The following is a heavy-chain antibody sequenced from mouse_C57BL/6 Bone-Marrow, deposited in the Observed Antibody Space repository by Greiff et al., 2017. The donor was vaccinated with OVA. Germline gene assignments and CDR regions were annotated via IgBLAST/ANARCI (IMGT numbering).Heavy chain of an antibody. CDR1: GFTFSSYA. CDR3: ARDRGDWYYFDY. D-gene: IGHD3-3*01. Sequence: EVQLVESGGGLVKPGGSLKLSCAASGFTFSSYAMSWVRQTPEKRLEWVATISAGGSYTYYPDNVKGRFTISRDNAKNNLYLQMSHLKSEDTTRYDSARDRGDWYYFDYWGQGTTLTVSS. J-gene: IGHJ2*01. CDR2: ISAGGSYT. V-gene: IGHV5-4*01.